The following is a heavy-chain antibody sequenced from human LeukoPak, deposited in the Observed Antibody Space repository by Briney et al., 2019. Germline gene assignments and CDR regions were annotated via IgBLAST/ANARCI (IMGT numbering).Heavy chain of an antibody. J-gene: IGHJ4*02. Sequence: GASVKVSCKASGYTFTSYDINWVRQATGQGLEWMGWMNPNSGNTGYAQKFQGGVTMTRNTSISTAYMELSSLRSEDTAVYYCARDLWNYGSGSYDYWGQGTLVTVSS. D-gene: IGHD3-10*01. CDR3: ARDLWNYGSGSYDY. V-gene: IGHV1-8*01. CDR2: MNPNSGNT. CDR1: GYTFTSYD.